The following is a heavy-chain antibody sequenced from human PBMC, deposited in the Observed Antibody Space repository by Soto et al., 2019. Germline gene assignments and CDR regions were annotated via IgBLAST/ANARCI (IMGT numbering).Heavy chain of an antibody. Sequence: LSLTCTVSGGSISSYYWSWIRQPPGKGLEWIGYIYYSGSTNYNPSLKSRVTISVDTSKNQFSLKLSSVTAADTAVYYCARTHLSSGYPFDYWGQGTLVTVSS. CDR2: IYYSGST. D-gene: IGHD3-22*01. CDR1: GGSISSYY. CDR3: ARTHLSSGYPFDY. V-gene: IGHV4-59*01. J-gene: IGHJ4*02.